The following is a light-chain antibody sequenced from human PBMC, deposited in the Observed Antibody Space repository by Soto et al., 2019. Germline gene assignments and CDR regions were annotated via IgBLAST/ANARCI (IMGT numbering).Light chain of an antibody. CDR3: QQYDSSPRT. Sequence: ENVLTQSPGTLSLSPGERATLSCRASQSVSSNFLAWYQQNPGQAPRLLIYGASNRATGIPDRFSGSGSGTDFPLTISILEPEDFAVYYCQQYDSSPRTFGQGTKVEIK. CDR1: QSVSSNF. V-gene: IGKV3-20*01. J-gene: IGKJ1*01. CDR2: GAS.